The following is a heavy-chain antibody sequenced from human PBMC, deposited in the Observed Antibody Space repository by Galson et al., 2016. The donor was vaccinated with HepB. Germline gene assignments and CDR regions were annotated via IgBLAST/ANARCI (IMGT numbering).Heavy chain of an antibody. D-gene: IGHD3-10*01. CDR3: ARDQRWFGDNYVYYYGMDI. CDR2: INDRGST. CDR1: GDSVSSGGYY. J-gene: IGHJ6*02. V-gene: IGHV4-61*08. Sequence: SETLSLTCTVSGDSVSSGGYYWSWIRQTPGKGLEWIGYINDRGSTNYNPSLKSRVSLSVDTSRNQFSLRVSSVNDADTAIYYCARDQRWFGDNYVYYYGMDIWGQGTTGIVSS.